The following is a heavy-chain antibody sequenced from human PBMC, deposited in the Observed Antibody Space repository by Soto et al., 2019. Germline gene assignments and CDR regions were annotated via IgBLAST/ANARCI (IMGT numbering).Heavy chain of an antibody. Sequence: QVTVKESGPVLVKPTETLTLTCTVSGFSLSNAGLGVSWIRQPPGKALEWLAHIFSNDEKSYSTALKSRLTICQDPSKSPVVLTMTNLDPVDTATYYCASTYSTSWYWFDPWGQGTLVTVSS. CDR1: GFSLSNAGLG. V-gene: IGHV2-26*04. J-gene: IGHJ5*02. CDR2: IFSNDEK. CDR3: ASTYSTSWYWFDP. D-gene: IGHD6-13*01.